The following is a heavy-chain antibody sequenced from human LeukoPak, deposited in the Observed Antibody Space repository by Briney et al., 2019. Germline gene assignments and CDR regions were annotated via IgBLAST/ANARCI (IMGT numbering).Heavy chain of an antibody. CDR3: AIGGAPAGYAPDL. D-gene: IGHD2-2*01. J-gene: IGHJ3*01. Sequence: GGSLRLSCVASGFSFSTYDMHWVRQASGKGLEWVSSIGTAGDTYYPGSVKGRFTISRENAKNSLYLQINSLTAGDTAVYYCAIGGAPAGYAPDLLGQGTMVTVSS. CDR1: GFSFSTYD. V-gene: IGHV3-13*04. CDR2: IGTAGDT.